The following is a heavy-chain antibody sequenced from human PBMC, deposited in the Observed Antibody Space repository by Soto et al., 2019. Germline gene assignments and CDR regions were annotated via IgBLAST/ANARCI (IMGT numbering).Heavy chain of an antibody. D-gene: IGHD6-19*01. CDR1: GFTFSSYA. V-gene: IGHV3-23*01. J-gene: IGHJ6*02. Sequence: GGSLRLSCAASGFTFSSYAMGWVRQAPGKGLEWVSAISGSGGSTYYADSVKGRFTISRDNSKNTLYLQMNSLRAEDTAVYYWAKDLSGVAVAGDDYYYGMDVWGQGTTVTVSS. CDR3: AKDLSGVAVAGDDYYYGMDV. CDR2: ISGSGGST.